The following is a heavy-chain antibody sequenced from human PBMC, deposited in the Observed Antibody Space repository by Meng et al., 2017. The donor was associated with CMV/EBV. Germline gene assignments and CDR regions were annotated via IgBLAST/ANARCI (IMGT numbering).Heavy chain of an antibody. J-gene: IGHJ5*02. CDR3: AKDSVRGITIFGVVNLGGWFDP. CDR2: IRYDGSNK. Sequence: GGSLRLSCAASGFTFSSYVMHWVRQAPGKGLEWVAFIRYDGSNKYSADSVKGRFTISRDNSKNTKYLQMNSLRTEDTAVYYCAKDSVRGITIFGVVNLGGWFDPWGQGTLVTVSS. CDR1: GFTFSSYV. D-gene: IGHD3-3*01. V-gene: IGHV3-30*02.